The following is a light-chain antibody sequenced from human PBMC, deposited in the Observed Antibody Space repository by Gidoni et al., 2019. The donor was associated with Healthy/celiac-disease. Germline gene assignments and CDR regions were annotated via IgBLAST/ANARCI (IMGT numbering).Light chain of an antibody. J-gene: IGKJ2*01. CDR3: QQYNSYLYT. Sequence: DIQMTQSPSTLSASVGDRVHITCRASQSMSSWLAWYQQKPGKAPTLLIYKASSLESGVPSRFSGSGSGTEFTLTISSLQPDDFATYYCQQYNSYLYTFGQGTKREIK. CDR1: QSMSSW. V-gene: IGKV1-5*03. CDR2: KAS.